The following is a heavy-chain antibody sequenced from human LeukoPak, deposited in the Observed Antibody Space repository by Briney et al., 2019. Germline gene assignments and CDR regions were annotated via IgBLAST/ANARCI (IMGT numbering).Heavy chain of an antibody. CDR2: INHSGST. J-gene: IGHJ4*02. V-gene: IGHV4-34*01. CDR3: ARGRVAYSSGWYAERFDY. Sequence: APETLSLTCAVYGGSFSGYYWSWIRQPPGKGLEWIGEINHSGSTNYNPSLKSRVTISVDTSKNQFSLKLSSVTAADTAVYYCARGRVAYSSGWYAERFDYWGQGTLVTVSS. CDR1: GGSFSGYY. D-gene: IGHD6-19*01.